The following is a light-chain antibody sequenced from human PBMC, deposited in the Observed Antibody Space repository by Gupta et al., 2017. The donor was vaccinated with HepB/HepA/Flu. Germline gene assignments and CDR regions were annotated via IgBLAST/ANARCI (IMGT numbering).Light chain of an antibody. J-gene: IGKJ1*01. CDR2: VAS. Sequence: DIKMTQSPSSLSASVGDRVTITCRASQGIGTYLNWYQQRPGKAPNVLIYVASTVESGVPSRFGGSGSGTDFTLTISKLQPEDFGTYFCQQSDKIPRTFGQGTKVEIK. V-gene: IGKV1-39*01. CDR1: QGIGTY. CDR3: QQSDKIPRT.